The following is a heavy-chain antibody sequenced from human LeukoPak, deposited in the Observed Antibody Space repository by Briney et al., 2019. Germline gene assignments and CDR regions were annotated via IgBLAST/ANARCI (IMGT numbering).Heavy chain of an antibody. Sequence: SETLSLTCAVYGGSFSGYYWSWIRQPPGKGLEWIGEINHSGSTNYNPSLKSRVTISVDTSKNQFSLKLSSVTAADTAVYYCARGPRRRNYYDSSGYYPGWFDPWGQGTLVTVSS. CDR1: GGSFSGYY. J-gene: IGHJ5*02. CDR2: INHSGST. CDR3: ARGPRRRNYYDSSGYYPGWFDP. V-gene: IGHV4-34*01. D-gene: IGHD3-22*01.